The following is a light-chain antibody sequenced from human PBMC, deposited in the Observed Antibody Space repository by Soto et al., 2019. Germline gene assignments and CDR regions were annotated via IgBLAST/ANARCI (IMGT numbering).Light chain of an antibody. J-gene: IGLJ1*01. CDR1: GSYNF. CDR3: CSDAGRSTYV. V-gene: IGLV2-23*02. Sequence: QSVLTQPASVSGSPGQSITISCTVGSYNFVASYQQHPGNAPNVLIYEVSKRPSGVSDRFSGTKSGNTASLTFSGLQSEDEADYYCCSDAGRSTYVFGTGPKVTVL. CDR2: EVS.